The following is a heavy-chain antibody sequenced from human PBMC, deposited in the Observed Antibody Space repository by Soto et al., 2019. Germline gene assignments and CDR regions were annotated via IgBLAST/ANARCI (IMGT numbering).Heavy chain of an antibody. CDR2: IHSAGST. V-gene: IGHV3-53*01. CDR1: GFSVSTSY. J-gene: IGHJ4*02. D-gene: IGHD4-4*01. Sequence: QPGGSLRLSCAASGFSVSTSYMSWVRQAPGKGLEWVSSIHSAGSTHYADSVRGRFTISRGNAKNTLYLQMNSLGTEDTAVYYCARDSHSPERFDSWGQGTLVTVSS. CDR3: ARDSHSPERFDS.